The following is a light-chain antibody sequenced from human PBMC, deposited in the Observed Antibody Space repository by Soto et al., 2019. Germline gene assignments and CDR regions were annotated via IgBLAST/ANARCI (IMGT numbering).Light chain of an antibody. J-gene: IGLJ1*01. V-gene: IGLV2-14*01. Sequence: QSALTQPASVSGSPGQSITISCTETSSAVGGYNCVSWYQQYPGKAPKLMIYEVSNRPSGVSNRFSGSKSGNTASLTISGLQADDEADYYCSSYTSSSTPLVFGTGTKVTVL. CDR1: SSAVGGYNC. CDR3: SSYTSSSTPLV. CDR2: EVS.